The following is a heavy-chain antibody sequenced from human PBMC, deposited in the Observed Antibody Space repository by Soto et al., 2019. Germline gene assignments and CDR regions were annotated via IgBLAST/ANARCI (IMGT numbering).Heavy chain of an antibody. D-gene: IGHD6-19*01. V-gene: IGHV3-7*01. CDR1: GFTFSSYW. CDR2: IKQDGSEK. J-gene: IGHJ6*02. CDR3: ARDAYSSGWPPYYYYGMDV. Sequence: GSSLRLACAASGFTFSSYWMSWGRQSPGKGLEWVANIKQDGSEKYYVDSVKGRLTISRDNAKNSLYLQMSSMRAADTAVYYCARDAYSSGWPPYYYYGMDVWGQGTTVTVSS.